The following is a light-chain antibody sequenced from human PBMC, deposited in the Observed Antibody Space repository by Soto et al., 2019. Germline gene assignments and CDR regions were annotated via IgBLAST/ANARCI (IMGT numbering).Light chain of an antibody. V-gene: IGKV1-27*01. J-gene: IGKJ1*01. CDR2: GAS. CDR3: QKYNSAPWT. CDR1: QGIRND. Sequence: DIQMTQSPSSLSASVGDRVTITCRASQGIRNDLAWYQQKPGKVPKLLIYGASTLQSGVPSRFSGSGSGTDFTITISSLQPEDVATYYCQKYNSAPWTFGHGTKVEIQ.